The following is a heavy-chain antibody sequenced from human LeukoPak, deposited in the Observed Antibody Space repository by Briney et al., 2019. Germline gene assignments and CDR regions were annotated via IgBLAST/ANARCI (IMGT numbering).Heavy chain of an antibody. CDR2: INSDGSTA. D-gene: IGHD1-26*01. V-gene: IGHV3-74*01. J-gene: IGHJ4*02. CDR1: GFTFSSYW. Sequence: PGGSLRLSCAASGFTFSSYWMHWVRHAPGKGLVWVSRINSDGSTASYADSVKGRFTISRDNAKNTLSLQMSSLRAEDTAVYYCVRGYSGSFLDYWGQGTLVTVSS. CDR3: VRGYSGSFLDY.